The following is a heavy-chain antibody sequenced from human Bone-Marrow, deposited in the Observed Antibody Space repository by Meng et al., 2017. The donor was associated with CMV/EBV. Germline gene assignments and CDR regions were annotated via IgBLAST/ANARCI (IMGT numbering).Heavy chain of an antibody. CDR1: GGSISSGDYY. J-gene: IGHJ4*02. V-gene: IGHV4-30-4*08. CDR3: ARESGRSYRFFDY. D-gene: IGHD3-16*02. CDR2: IYYSGST. Sequence: LRLSCTVSGGSISSGDYYWSWIRQPPGKGLEWIGYIYYSGSTYYNPSLKSRVTISVDTSKNQFSLKLSSVTAADTAVYYCARESGRSYRFFDYWGQGKLVTVSS.